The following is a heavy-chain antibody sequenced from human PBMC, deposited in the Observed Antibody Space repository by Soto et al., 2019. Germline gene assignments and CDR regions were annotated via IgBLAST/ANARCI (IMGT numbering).Heavy chain of an antibody. CDR2: IYPGDSDT. V-gene: IGHV5-51*01. D-gene: IGHD5-12*01. CDR1: GYSFTYYW. Sequence: ESLKISCKASGYSFTYYWIGWVRQMPGKGLEWMGIIYPGDSDTTYSPSFQGQVTISADKSISTAYLHWTSLKASDTAIYYCARHRRDGYNRFDSWGQGTLVTVSS. CDR3: ARHRRDGYNRFDS. J-gene: IGHJ4*02.